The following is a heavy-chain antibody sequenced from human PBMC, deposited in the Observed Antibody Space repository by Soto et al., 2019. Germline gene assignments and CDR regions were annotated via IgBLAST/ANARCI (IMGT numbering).Heavy chain of an antibody. CDR1: DGSITGYY. Sequence: PSETLSLTCTVSDGSITGYYWTWIRQPPGKGLEWMGYIYYSGTTTNYNPSLKSRVTLSVDTSKNQFSLKLSSVTAADTAVYYCARELFGRSVWFDPWGQGTLVTVSS. V-gene: IGHV4-59*01. CDR2: IYYSGTT. CDR3: ARELFGRSVWFDP. J-gene: IGHJ5*02. D-gene: IGHD3-10*01.